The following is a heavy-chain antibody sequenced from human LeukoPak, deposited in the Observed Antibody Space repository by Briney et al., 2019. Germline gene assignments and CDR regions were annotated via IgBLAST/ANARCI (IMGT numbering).Heavy chain of an antibody. D-gene: IGHD5-18*01. J-gene: IGHJ4*02. CDR3: ARGDGYSYGLYYFDY. Sequence: GGSLRLSCAASGFTFSSYSMSWVRQAPGKGLEWVSSISSSSSSYIYYADSVKGRFTISRDNAKNSLYLQMNSLRAEDTAVYYCARGDGYSYGLYYFDYWGQGTLVTVSS. V-gene: IGHV3-21*01. CDR2: ISSSSSSYI. CDR1: GFTFSSYS.